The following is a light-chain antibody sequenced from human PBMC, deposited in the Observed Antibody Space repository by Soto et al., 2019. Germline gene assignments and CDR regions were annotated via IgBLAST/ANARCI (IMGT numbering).Light chain of an antibody. CDR2: AAS. CDR3: HQRQYWPPIT. J-gene: IGKJ5*01. CDR1: QGIARW. Sequence: DIQMTQSPSSVSASVGDRVTITCRVSQGIARWLAWYQQKPGKAPKLLIYAASSLESGVPSRFSGSGSGTDFTLTISSLEPEDFAVYYCHQRQYWPPITFGQGTRLEIK. V-gene: IGKV1-12*01.